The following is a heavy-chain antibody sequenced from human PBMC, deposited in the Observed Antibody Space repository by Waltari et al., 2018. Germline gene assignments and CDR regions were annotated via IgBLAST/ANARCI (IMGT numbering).Heavy chain of an antibody. CDR2: IYHSGNT. D-gene: IGHD1-26*01. CDR3: ARVGGTYGNSFDL. V-gene: IGHV4-59*01. Sequence: QVQVQQSCPALVKPSESLSLTCTVAGGSITHYFWSWIRQPPGRALACVTYIYHSGNTNCNPSLNSRVTISEDTSENQFSLKLNSVTAADTAVYYCARVGGTYGNSFDLWGEGIMVTVSS. J-gene: IGHJ3*01. CDR1: GGSITHYF.